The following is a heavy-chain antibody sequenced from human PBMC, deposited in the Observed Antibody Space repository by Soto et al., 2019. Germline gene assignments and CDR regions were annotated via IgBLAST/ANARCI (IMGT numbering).Heavy chain of an antibody. V-gene: IGHV3-9*01. CDR2: ISWNSGSI. CDR3: AKDITPYSSSWYPDAFDI. J-gene: IGHJ3*02. Sequence: GGSLRLSCAASGFTFDDYAMHWVRQAPGKGLEWVSGISWNSGSIGYADSVKGRFTISRDNAKNSLYLQMNSLRAEDTVLYYCAKDITPYSSSWYPDAFDIWGQGTMVTVSS. D-gene: IGHD6-13*01. CDR1: GFTFDDYA.